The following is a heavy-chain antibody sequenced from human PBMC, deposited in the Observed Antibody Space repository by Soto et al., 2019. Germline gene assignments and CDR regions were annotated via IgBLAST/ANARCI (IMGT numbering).Heavy chain of an antibody. CDR3: ASGERNFYYDCSCSSRYIYRCMDV. CDR1: DGSISSAAYS. D-gene: IGHD3-22*01. J-gene: IGHJ6*02. Sequence: SETLSLTCAVSDGSISSAAYSWSWIRQPPGKGLEWIGHTHYSGSTSYNPSLKIRVTISVDRSTYQFSLQLSSVLSADTAVYCCASGERNFYYDCSCSSRYIYRCMDVWGQ. V-gene: IGHV4-30-2*01. CDR2: THYSGST.